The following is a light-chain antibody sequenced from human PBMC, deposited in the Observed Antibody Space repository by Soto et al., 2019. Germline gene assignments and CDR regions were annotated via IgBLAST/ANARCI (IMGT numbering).Light chain of an antibody. CDR1: QSISSN. Sequence: EIVMTQSPATLSLSPGEKATLSCRASQSISSNLAWYQQKPGQAPRLLIYGASTRATGIPDRFSGSGSGTDFTLTISRLEPEDFAVYYCQHYGISPPWTFGQGTKVDIK. V-gene: IGKV3-20*01. CDR3: QHYGISPPWT. J-gene: IGKJ1*01. CDR2: GAS.